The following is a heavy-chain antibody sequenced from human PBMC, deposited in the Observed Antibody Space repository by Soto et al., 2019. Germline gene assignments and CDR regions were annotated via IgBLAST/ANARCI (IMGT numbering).Heavy chain of an antibody. CDR3: APHVHCSGGSFHYDAFEI. CDR1: GFIFGNYM. J-gene: IGHJ3*02. V-gene: IGHV3-23*01. CDR2: IRDGGEST. D-gene: IGHD2-15*01. Sequence: EVQLLESGGGLVQPGESLRLSCAFSGFIFGNYMMTWVRQAPGKGLEWVSTIRDGGESTYYADSVKGRFTISRDNSKNTLYLQMDSLGVEDTAVYYCAPHVHCSGGSFHYDAFEIRGQGTMVTVSS.